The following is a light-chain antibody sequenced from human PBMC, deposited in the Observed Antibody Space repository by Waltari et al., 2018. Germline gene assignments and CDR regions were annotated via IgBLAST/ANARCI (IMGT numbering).Light chain of an antibody. Sequence: DLQMTQSPSSLSASVGDRVTITCRASQGIKSWLTWYQQKPGKAPKLLIYSASNLQSAVPSRFSGSGSGTDFTLTISSLQPEDFATYYCQQGYSFPLTFGGGTQVEIK. J-gene: IGKJ4*01. CDR2: SAS. CDR1: QGIKSW. V-gene: IGKV1-12*01. CDR3: QQGYSFPLT.